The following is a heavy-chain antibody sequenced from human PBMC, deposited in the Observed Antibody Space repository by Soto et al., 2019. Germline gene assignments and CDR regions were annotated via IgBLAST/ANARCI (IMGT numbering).Heavy chain of an antibody. J-gene: IGHJ4*02. Sequence: GGSLRLSCAASGFTFSSYAMSWVRLAPGKGLEWLSAICAYDGSSYYADSVKGRFTISRDNSKNTLYLQMNSLRAEDTAVYYCAKARGGSCYSGSDYWGQGTLVTVSS. CDR3: AKARGGSCYSGSDY. V-gene: IGHV3-23*01. CDR1: GFTFSSYA. CDR2: ICAYDGSS. D-gene: IGHD2-15*01.